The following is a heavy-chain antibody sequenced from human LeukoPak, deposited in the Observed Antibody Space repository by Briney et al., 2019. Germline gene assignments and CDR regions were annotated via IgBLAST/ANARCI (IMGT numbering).Heavy chain of an antibody. CDR3: VRALGSSSADY. V-gene: IGHV3-7*01. D-gene: IGHD6-6*01. J-gene: IGHJ4*02. CDR2: IKQDGSEK. Sequence: PGGSLRLSCAASGFTFTHSWMSWVHQAPGKGLEWVANIKQDGSEKYYVDSVEGRFTISRDNAKNSVSLQMNSLRGEDTAVYYCVRALGSSSADYWGQGTLVTVSS. CDR1: GFTFTHSW.